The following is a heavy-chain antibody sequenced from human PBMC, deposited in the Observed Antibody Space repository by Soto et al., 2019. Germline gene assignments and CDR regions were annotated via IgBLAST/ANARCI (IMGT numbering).Heavy chain of an antibody. J-gene: IGHJ4*02. CDR3: ARGLYTGSPHFFY. D-gene: IGHD1-26*01. CDR2: ISRDGDET. CDR1: GFTFDTYA. Sequence: PGGSLRLSCAASGFTFDTYAMSWVRPAPGKGLEWVADISRDGDETYYADSVKGRFTISRDNAKNTLYLQMNSLRAEDTAVYYCARGLYTGSPHFFYWGQGTLVTVSS. V-gene: IGHV3-7*05.